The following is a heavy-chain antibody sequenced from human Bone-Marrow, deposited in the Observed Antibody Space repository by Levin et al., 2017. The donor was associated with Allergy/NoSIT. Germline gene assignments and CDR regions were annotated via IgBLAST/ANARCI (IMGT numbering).Heavy chain of an antibody. D-gene: IGHD3-22*01. CDR3: ARDHGYDDEGTVDAFDI. CDR1: GFTFSSYA. J-gene: IGHJ3*02. CDR2: ISYDGSNK. Sequence: GGSLRLSCAASGFTFSSYAMHWVRQAPGKGLEWVAVISYDGSNKYYADSVKGRFTISRDNSKNTLYLQMNSLRAEDTAVYYCARDHGYDDEGTVDAFDIWGQGTMVTVSS. V-gene: IGHV3-30*04.